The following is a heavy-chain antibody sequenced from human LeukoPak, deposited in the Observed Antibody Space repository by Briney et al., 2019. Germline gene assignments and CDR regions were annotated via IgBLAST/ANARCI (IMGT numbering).Heavy chain of an antibody. Sequence: SETLSLTCTVSGGSISSGGYYWSWIRQHPGKGLKWIGYIYYSGSTYYNPSLKSRVTISVDTSENQFSLKLSSVTAADTAVYYCARANGLLWFGEIDYWGQGTLVTVSS. V-gene: IGHV4-31*03. J-gene: IGHJ4*02. D-gene: IGHD3-10*01. CDR1: GGSISSGGYY. CDR3: ARANGLLWFGEIDY. CDR2: IYYSGST.